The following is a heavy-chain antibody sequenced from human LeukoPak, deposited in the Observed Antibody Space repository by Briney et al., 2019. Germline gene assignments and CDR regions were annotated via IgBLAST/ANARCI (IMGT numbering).Heavy chain of an antibody. D-gene: IGHD2-2*01. V-gene: IGHV4-34*01. CDR1: GGSFSGHY. Sequence: SETLSLTCAVYGGSFSGHYWSWIRQPPGKGLEWIGEINHSGSTNYNPSLKSRVTISVDTSKNQFSLKLSSVTAADTAVYYCARDGVWYCSSTSCRTYYYYGMDVWGQGTTVTVSS. CDR2: INHSGST. CDR3: ARDGVWYCSSTSCRTYYYYGMDV. J-gene: IGHJ6*02.